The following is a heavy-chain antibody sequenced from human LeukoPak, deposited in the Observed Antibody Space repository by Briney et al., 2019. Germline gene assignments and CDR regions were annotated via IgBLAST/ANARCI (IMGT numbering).Heavy chain of an antibody. CDR1: GYTFTRYD. D-gene: IGHD2-2*01. CDR2: MNPNSGNT. V-gene: IGHV1-8*01. J-gene: IGHJ4*02. CDR3: ARGGSVVVPAAIDY. Sequence: ASVRVSCKASGYTFTRYDINWVRQATGQGLEWMGWMNPNSGNTGYAQKFQGRVTMTRNTSISTAYMELSSLRSEDTAVYYCARGGSVVVPAAIDYWGQGTLVTVSS.